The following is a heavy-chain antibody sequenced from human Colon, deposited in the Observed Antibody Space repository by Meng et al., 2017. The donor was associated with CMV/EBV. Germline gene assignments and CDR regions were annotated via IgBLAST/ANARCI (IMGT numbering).Heavy chain of an antibody. V-gene: IGHV3-15*07. Sequence: AVSGFTVSDVWMNWVRQVPGKGLEWVGRIKSKSAGGTTDYAAPVKGRFTISRDDSKNMFYLQMNSLRIEDTAMYYCATGGAQYYNYWGQGALVTVSS. CDR2: IKSKSAGGTT. CDR3: ATGGAQYYNY. CDR1: GFTVSDVW. D-gene: IGHD3-10*01. J-gene: IGHJ4*02.